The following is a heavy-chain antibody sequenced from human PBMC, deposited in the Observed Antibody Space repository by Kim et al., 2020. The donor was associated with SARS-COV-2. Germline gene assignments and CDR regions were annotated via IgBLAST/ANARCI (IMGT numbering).Heavy chain of an antibody. CDR2: IWYDGSNK. D-gene: IGHD3-10*01. V-gene: IGHV3-33*08. CDR3: ARDPNMVRGVKDYRYYYYYGMDV. J-gene: IGHJ6*02. CDR1: GFTFSSYG. Sequence: GGSLRLSCAASGFTFSSYGMHWVRQAPGKGLEWVAVIWYDGSNKYYADSVKGRFTISRDNSKNTLYLQMNSLRAEDTAVYYCARDPNMVRGVKDYRYYYYYGMDVWGQGTTVTVSS.